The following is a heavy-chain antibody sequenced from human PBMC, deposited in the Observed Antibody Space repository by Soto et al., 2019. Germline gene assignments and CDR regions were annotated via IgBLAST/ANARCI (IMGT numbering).Heavy chain of an antibody. Sequence: PSQTLSLTRAISGDSVSSNTASWNWIRQSPSRGLEWLGRTYFRSKWYNDYAVSVKSRIIINPDTSNNQFSLQLNSVTPEDTAVYFCAKGDNPGPKTGYAFDPWGQGIMVTVSS. CDR1: GDSVSSNTAS. V-gene: IGHV6-1*01. J-gene: IGHJ5*02. CDR2: TYFRSKWYN. CDR3: AKGDNPGPKTGYAFDP. D-gene: IGHD5-12*01.